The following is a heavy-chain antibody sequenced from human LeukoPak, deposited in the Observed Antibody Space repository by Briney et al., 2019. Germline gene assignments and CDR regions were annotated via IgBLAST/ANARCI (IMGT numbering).Heavy chain of an antibody. D-gene: IGHD6-6*01. CDR3: AKEIGSSPYYYYYGMDV. CDR1: GFTFSSYA. J-gene: IGHJ6*02. CDR2: ISGSGGST. V-gene: IGHV3-23*01. Sequence: GGSLRLSCAASGFTFSSYAMSWVRQAPGKGLEWVSAISGSGGSTYYADSVKGRFTISRDNSKNTLYLQMNSLRAEDTAVYYCAKEIGSSPYYYYYGMDVWGQGTTVTVS.